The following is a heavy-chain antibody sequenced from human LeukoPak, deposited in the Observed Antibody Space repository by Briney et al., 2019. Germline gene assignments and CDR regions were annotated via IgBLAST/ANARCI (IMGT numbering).Heavy chain of an antibody. Sequence: SETLSLTCTVSGGSISSTSYYWDWIRQPPGKGLEWIGSIYYSGNTYNPSLKSRVTISVDTSKNQFSLNLTSVNAADTAIYYCARVMAARREDLNWFDPWGQGTLVTVSS. CDR1: GGSISSTSYY. CDR3: ARVMAARREDLNWFDP. D-gene: IGHD6-6*01. J-gene: IGHJ5*02. CDR2: IYYSGNT. V-gene: IGHV4-39*07.